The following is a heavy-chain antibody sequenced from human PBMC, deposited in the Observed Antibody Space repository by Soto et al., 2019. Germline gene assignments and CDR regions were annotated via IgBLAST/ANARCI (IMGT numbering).Heavy chain of an antibody. D-gene: IGHD2-2*01. J-gene: IGHJ4*02. CDR1: GFTFSSYA. V-gene: IGHV3-23*01. Sequence: EVQLLESGGGLVQPGGSLRLSCAASGFTFSSYAMSWVRQAPGKGLEWVSAISGSGGSTYYADSVKGRFTISRDNSKNTLYLQMNSLRAEDTAVYYCAKGRSYCSSTSCSYYFDYWGQGTLVTVSS. CDR3: AKGRSYCSSTSCSYYFDY. CDR2: ISGSGGST.